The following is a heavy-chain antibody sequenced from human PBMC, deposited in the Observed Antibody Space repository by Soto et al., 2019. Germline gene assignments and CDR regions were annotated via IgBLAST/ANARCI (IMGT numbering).Heavy chain of an antibody. CDR3: ARVAVAAAGTGFDY. CDR1: GYTFTRYD. Sequence: ASVKVSCKASGYTFTRYDINWVRQATGQGLEWMGWMNPNSGNTGYAQKFQGRVTMTRNTSISTAYMELSSLRSEDTAVYYCARVAVAAAGTGFDYWGQGTLVTVSS. V-gene: IGHV1-8*01. J-gene: IGHJ4*02. D-gene: IGHD6-13*01. CDR2: MNPNSGNT.